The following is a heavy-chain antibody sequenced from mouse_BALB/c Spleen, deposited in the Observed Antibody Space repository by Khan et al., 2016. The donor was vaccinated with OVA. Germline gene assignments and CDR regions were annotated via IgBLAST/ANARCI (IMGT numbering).Heavy chain of an antibody. CDR2: ISSGGHYT. J-gene: IGHJ3*01. CDR1: GFTFSTYG. V-gene: IGHV5-6*01. Sequence: VELVESGGDLVKTGGSLKLSCAASGFTFSTYGMSWVRQTPDKRLEWVATISSGGHYTYYIDSVRGRFTISRDNAKSILYLQMTSLRSEDTAMYYCARRAYYYNSEGFAYWGQGTLVTVSA. D-gene: IGHD1-1*01. CDR3: ARRAYYYNSEGFAY.